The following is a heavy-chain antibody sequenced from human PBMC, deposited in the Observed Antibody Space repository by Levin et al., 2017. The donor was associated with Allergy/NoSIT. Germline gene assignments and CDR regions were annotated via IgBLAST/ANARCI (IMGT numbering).Heavy chain of an antibody. CDR3: ATSFYASGTFYSWPYHGMDV. D-gene: IGHD3-10*01. Sequence: RAGGSLRLSCGASGFTFTDAWMNWVRQAPGKGLEWVGHIKTKADGGATDYAAPVKGRFTISRDDSKNMLFLQMNSLKTDDTAVYYCATSFYASGTFYSWPYHGMDVWGQGTTVTVS. J-gene: IGHJ6*02. CDR1: GFTFTDAW. CDR2: IKTKADGGAT. V-gene: IGHV3-15*05.